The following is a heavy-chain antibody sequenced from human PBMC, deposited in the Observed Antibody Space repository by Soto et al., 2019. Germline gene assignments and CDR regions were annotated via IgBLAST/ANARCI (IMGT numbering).Heavy chain of an antibody. D-gene: IGHD3-22*01. CDR3: TRKVFYSDTGPNFQSFFDS. J-gene: IGHJ4*02. Sequence: DCYQGSCYPFTKYGIVWARQAPDQGPEWMGLISAYNGKTNYAQKLQGRVTMTTDTSTRTAYMELRSLRSDNTAIYYRTRKVFYSDTGPNFQSFFDSWGQGTLVTVSS. V-gene: IGHV1-18*01. CDR2: ISAYNGKT. CDR1: CYPFTKYG.